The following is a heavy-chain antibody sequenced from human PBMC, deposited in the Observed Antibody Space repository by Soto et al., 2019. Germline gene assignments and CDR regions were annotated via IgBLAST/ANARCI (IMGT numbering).Heavy chain of an antibody. J-gene: IGHJ3*02. CDR3: AGLTSLGYCSTTRCTYEIYAFDI. CDR1: GFTFSSYA. CDR2: TSSIGGHT. V-gene: IGHV3-23*01. Sequence: DVQLLESGGGLVQPGGSLRLSCAASGFTFSSYAMSWVRQAPGKGLEWVSTTSSIGGHTYYADSVKGRFTISRDSSKNTLYLQMNSLRAEDTAVYYCAGLTSLGYCSTTRCTYEIYAFDIWGQGTMVTVSS. D-gene: IGHD2-2*01.